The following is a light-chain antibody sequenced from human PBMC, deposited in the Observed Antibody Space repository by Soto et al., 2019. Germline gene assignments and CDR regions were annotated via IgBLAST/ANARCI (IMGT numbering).Light chain of an antibody. CDR2: ATS. CDR1: ESVASPY. CDR3: PQYSNSPIT. J-gene: IGKJ5*01. V-gene: IGKV3-20*01. Sequence: DIVLTQSPGTLSLSPGDRALLSCGASESVASPYVAWYQQKPGLPPRLLVSATSSRATGIPDRFRGGGSGRSFTLSISTLAPEDSALYYCPQYSNSPITFGLGTRLEIK.